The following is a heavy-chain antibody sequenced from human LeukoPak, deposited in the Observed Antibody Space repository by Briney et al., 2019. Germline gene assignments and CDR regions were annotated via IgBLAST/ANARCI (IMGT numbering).Heavy chain of an antibody. CDR2: ISSRSSYI. V-gene: IGHV3-21*01. CDR1: GFTFSAHS. D-gene: IGHD6-19*01. CDR3: VRRAVSGEEALDFDY. Sequence: SGGSLRLSCAASGFTFSAHSMNWVRQAPGKGLEWVASISSRSSYIYYGGSVKGRFTVSRDNARNSVYLQMNCLRVEDTAVYYCVRRAVSGEEALDFDYWGQGTLVTVSS. J-gene: IGHJ4*02.